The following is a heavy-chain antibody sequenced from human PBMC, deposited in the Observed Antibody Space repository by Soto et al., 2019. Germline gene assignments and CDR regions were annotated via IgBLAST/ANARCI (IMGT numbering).Heavy chain of an antibody. CDR3: ARGGAVSSGWYDGH. CDR2: IYYSGST. CDR1: GDSISSSNYY. Sequence: SETLSLTCTVSGDSISSSNYYWGWIRQHPGKGLEWIGTIYYSGSTYYSPSLKSRVTISVDTSRNHFSLYLQMNSLRVEDTAIYYCARGGAVSSGWYDGHWGLGTLVTVSS. J-gene: IGHJ4*02. D-gene: IGHD6-19*01. V-gene: IGHV4-39*02.